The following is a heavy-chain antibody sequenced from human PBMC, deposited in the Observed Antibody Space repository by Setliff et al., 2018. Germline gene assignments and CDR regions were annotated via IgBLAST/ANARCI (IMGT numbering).Heavy chain of an antibody. Sequence: SETLSLTCAVYGDSFSDYYWSWIRQPPGKGLEWIEEINHRGSTNYSPSLRSRVTMSVDSSKKQLSLKLTTVTAAGAALYYCAASRAYTGAVEEWFLPKTFDFWGQGSPVTVSS. D-gene: IGHD3-10*01. J-gene: IGHJ4*02. CDR3: AASRAYTGAVEEWFLPKTFDF. CDR1: GDSFSDYY. V-gene: IGHV4-34*01. CDR2: INHRGST.